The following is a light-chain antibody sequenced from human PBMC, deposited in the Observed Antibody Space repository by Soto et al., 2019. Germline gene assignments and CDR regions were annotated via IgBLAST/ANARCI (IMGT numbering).Light chain of an antibody. Sequence: QSVLTQPPSVSGAPGQRVTIPCTGTSSNIGAGFDVHWYQHLPGTAPKLMIFEVNKRPSGVSNRFSGSKSGNTASLTISGLKVEDEADYYCCSSGGSPTYVFGTGTKLTVL. V-gene: IGLV1-40*01. CDR3: CSSGGSPTYV. J-gene: IGLJ1*01. CDR1: SSNIGAGFD. CDR2: EVN.